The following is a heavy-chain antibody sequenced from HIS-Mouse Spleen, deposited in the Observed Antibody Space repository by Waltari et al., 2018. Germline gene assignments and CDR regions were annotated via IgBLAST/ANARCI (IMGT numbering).Heavy chain of an antibody. CDR1: GGSIGRSSYY. D-gene: IGHD6-13*01. Sequence: QLQLQESGPGLVKPSEPLSLTVTVSGGSIGRSSYYCGGIRQPPGKGGGWIGSFVESGSTYYNPSSRSGFTISVDTSKTQFSLKLSSGTAADPAVYYWAREFPYSTSWSDWYFDLWAVAPWSLSPQ. V-gene: IGHV4-39*07. CDR2: FVESGST. J-gene: IGHJ2*01. CDR3: AREFPYSTSWSDWYFDL.